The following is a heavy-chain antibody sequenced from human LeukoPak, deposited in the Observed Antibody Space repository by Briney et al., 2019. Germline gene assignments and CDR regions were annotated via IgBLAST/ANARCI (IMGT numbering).Heavy chain of an antibody. J-gene: IGHJ4*02. CDR3: ARTYGSGARPDY. V-gene: IGHV4-59*12. Sequence: SETLSLTCTVSGGSISSYYWSWIRQPPGKGLEWIGYIYYSGSTNYNPSLKSRVTISVDTSKNQFSLKLSSVTAADTAVYYCARTYGSGARPDYWGQGTLVTVSS. D-gene: IGHD3-10*01. CDR2: IYYSGST. CDR1: GGSISSYY.